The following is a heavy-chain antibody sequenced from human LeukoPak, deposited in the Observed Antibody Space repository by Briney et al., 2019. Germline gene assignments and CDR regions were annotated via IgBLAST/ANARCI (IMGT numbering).Heavy chain of an antibody. Sequence: PSETLSLTCAVYGGSISSGDYYWSWIRQPPGKGLEWIGYIYYSGSTYYNPSLKSRVTISVDTSKNQFSLKLSSVTAADTAVYYCARLSPEYAVWGKGTTVTVSS. V-gene: IGHV4-30-4*08. J-gene: IGHJ6*04. CDR3: ARLSPEYAV. CDR2: IYYSGST. CDR1: GGSISSGDYY. D-gene: IGHD2/OR15-2a*01.